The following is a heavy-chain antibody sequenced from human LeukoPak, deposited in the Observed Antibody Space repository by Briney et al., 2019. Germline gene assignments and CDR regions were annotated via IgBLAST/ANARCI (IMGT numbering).Heavy chain of an antibody. Sequence: SVKVSCKASGGTFSSYAISWVRQAPGQGLEWMGGIIPIFGTANYAQKFQGRVTITADESTSTAYTELSSLRSEDTAVYYCARASCSSTSCYYYYGMDVWGKGTTVTVSS. CDR2: IIPIFGTA. D-gene: IGHD2-2*01. V-gene: IGHV1-69*13. CDR1: GGTFSSYA. J-gene: IGHJ6*04. CDR3: ARASCSSTSCYYYYGMDV.